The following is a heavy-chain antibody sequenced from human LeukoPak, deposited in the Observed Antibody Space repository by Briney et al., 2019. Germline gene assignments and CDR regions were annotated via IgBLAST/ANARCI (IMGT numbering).Heavy chain of an antibody. CDR3: ARDPGGYYDILTGYYMSDY. CDR1: GGTFSSYA. Sequence: GASVKVSCKASGGTFSSYAISWVRQAPGQGLEWMGRIIPILGIANYAQKFQGRVTITADKSTGTAYMELSSLRSEDTAVYYCARDPGGYYDILTGYYMSDYWGQGTLVTVSS. D-gene: IGHD3-9*01. J-gene: IGHJ4*02. CDR2: IIPILGIA. V-gene: IGHV1-69*04.